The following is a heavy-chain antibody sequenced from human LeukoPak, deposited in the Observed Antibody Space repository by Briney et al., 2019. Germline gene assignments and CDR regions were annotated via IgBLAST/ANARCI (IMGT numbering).Heavy chain of an antibody. CDR2: ISYDGGNK. D-gene: IGHD3-22*01. V-gene: IGHV3-30*01. CDR1: GFTFSSYA. CDR3: ARDWYYYDSSGYQTLDY. J-gene: IGHJ4*02. Sequence: PGRSLRLSCAASGFTFSSYAMHWVRQAPGKGLEWVAVISYDGGNKYYADSVKGRFTISRDNSKNTLYLQMNSLRAEDTAVYYCARDWYYYDSSGYQTLDYWGQGTLVTVSS.